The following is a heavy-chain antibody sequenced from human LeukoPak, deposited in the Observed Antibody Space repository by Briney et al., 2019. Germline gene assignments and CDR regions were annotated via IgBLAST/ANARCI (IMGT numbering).Heavy chain of an antibody. CDR3: AKDDRIAASYYYYYMDV. Sequence: GGSRRLSCPPAGFTLDDYAMHWVRQPPGKGLEWVSLIRGVGGRTMYADFVKGRFTISRDNSKNSLYLQMKSLRTEDTALYYCAKDDRIAASYYYYYMDVWGKGTTVTVSS. CDR2: IRGVGGRT. V-gene: IGHV3-43*02. J-gene: IGHJ6*03. CDR1: GFTLDDYA. D-gene: IGHD6-13*01.